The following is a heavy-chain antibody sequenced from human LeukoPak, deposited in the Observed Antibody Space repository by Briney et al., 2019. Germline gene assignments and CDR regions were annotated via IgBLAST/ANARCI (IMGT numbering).Heavy chain of an antibody. D-gene: IGHD3-22*01. CDR1: GFTLSSYS. V-gene: IGHV3-21*01. Sequence: PGGSLRLSCAASGFTLSSYSMNWVRQAPGKGLEWVSSISSSSHYLYYADSVKGRFTISRDNAKNSLYLQMNSLRAEDTAVYYCARELNYYDSSGTFDYWGQGTLVTVSS. CDR2: ISSSSHYL. J-gene: IGHJ4*02. CDR3: ARELNYYDSSGTFDY.